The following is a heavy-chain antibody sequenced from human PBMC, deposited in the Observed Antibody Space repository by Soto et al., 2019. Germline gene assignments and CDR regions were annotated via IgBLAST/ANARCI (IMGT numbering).Heavy chain of an antibody. V-gene: IGHV3-53*02. Sequence: EVQLVETGGGLIQPGGSLRLSCAASGFTVSSNYMSWVRQAPGKGLEWVSGSYSGGSTYYADSVKGRFTISRDNSKNTLYLQMNSLRGEDTAVYYCASNEVGANRYYYYGMDVWGQGTTVTVSS. CDR1: GFTVSSNY. CDR3: ASNEVGANRYYYYGMDV. CDR2: SYSGGST. J-gene: IGHJ6*02. D-gene: IGHD1-26*01.